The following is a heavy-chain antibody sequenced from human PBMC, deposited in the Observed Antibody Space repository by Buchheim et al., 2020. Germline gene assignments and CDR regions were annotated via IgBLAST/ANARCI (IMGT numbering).Heavy chain of an antibody. Sequence: EVQLVESGGGLVEPGGSLRLSCAASGFTFSTYAMNWVRQAPGKGLEWVSSISSSVIFKYYADSVKGRFTISRDNAKNSVSLQMNSLRAEDMAVYYCARGDGNRFDYWGQGTL. CDR3: ARGDGNRFDY. CDR1: GFTFSTYA. J-gene: IGHJ4*02. D-gene: IGHD1/OR15-1a*01. V-gene: IGHV3-21*01. CDR2: ISSSVIFK.